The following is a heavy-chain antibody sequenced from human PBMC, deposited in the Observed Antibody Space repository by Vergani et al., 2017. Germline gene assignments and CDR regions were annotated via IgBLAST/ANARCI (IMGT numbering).Heavy chain of an antibody. CDR3: GWCGETMGGRKYGMAV. CDR2: FDPEDGET. J-gene: IGHJ6*02. D-gene: IGHD2-8*02. V-gene: IGHV1-24*01. CDR1: GYTLTELS. Sequence: QVQLVQSGAEVKKPGASVKVSCKVSGYTLTELSMPWVRQALGKGLEWMGGFDPEDGETIYAQKFHGRVNMTEDTSIDTVYVELSSLGSEDTAVYYCGWCGETMGGRKYGMAVWGQATTVAVSS.